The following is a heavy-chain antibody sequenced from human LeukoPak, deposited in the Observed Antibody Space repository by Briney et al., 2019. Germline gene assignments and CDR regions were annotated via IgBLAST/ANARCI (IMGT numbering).Heavy chain of an antibody. Sequence: PSETLSLTCTVSGESISGFYWTWIRQPPGKGLEWIGYIYYSGSTNYNPSLKSRVTISVDTSKNQFSLKLSSVTAADTAVYYCARGVAIAPQTFDYWGQGTLVTVSS. V-gene: IGHV4-59*01. J-gene: IGHJ4*02. CDR3: ARGVAIAPQTFDY. D-gene: IGHD2-21*01. CDR1: GESISGFY. CDR2: IYYSGST.